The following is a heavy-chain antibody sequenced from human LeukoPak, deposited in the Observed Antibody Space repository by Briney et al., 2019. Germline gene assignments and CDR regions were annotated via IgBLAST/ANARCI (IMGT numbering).Heavy chain of an antibody. CDR3: ARGYYDILTGYSNWFDP. CDR1: GGSISSYY. CDR2: IYYSGST. V-gene: IGHV4-59*01. Sequence: PSETLSLTCTVSGGSISSYYWRWIRQPPGKGLEWIGYIYYSGSTNYNPSLKSRVTISVDTSKNQFSLKLSSVTAADTAVYYCARGYYDILTGYSNWFDPWGQGTLVTVSS. J-gene: IGHJ5*02. D-gene: IGHD3-9*01.